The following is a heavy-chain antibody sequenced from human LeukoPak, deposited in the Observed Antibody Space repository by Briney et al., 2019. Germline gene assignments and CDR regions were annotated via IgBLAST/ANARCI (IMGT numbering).Heavy chain of an antibody. D-gene: IGHD2-2*01. CDR1: GFTFSSYG. CDR2: IRYDGSNK. Sequence: QPRGSLRLSCAASGFTFSSYGMHWVRRAPGKWLEWVAFIRYDGSNKYSADSVKGRFTISRDNSKNTLYLQMNSLRAEDTAIYYCAKVLGQGYCDSTSCLIKDYWGQGTLVTVSS. CDR3: AKVLGQGYCDSTSCLIKDY. J-gene: IGHJ4*02. V-gene: IGHV3-30*02.